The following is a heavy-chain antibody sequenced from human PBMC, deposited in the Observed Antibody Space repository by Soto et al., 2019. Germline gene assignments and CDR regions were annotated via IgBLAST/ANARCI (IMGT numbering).Heavy chain of an antibody. D-gene: IGHD3-16*01. CDR2: ASFGGST. V-gene: IGHV4-39*01. CDR3: VRGRRDSMILLLKTPFDV. J-gene: IGHJ3*01. Sequence: PATLSLNCAVSGGSFSRSNNYRGWLLQHPGKVPEWAGSASFGGSTYFNPTLLRRLSLSVDKSNNQCSISLTSVTVADAAVYYCVRGRRDSMILLLKTPFDVGTQGTAVTVSS. CDR1: GGSFSRSNNY.